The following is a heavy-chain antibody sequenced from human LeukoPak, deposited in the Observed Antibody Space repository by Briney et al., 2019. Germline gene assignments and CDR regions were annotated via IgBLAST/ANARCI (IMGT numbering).Heavy chain of an antibody. CDR3: ASGMVRGVTRRGYYGMDV. V-gene: IGHV5-51*01. CDR1: GYSFTSYW. Sequence: GESLKISCKGSGYSFTSYWIGWVRQMPGKGLEWMGIIYPGDSDTRYSPSFQGQVTISADKSISTAYLQWSSLKASDTAMYYCASGMVRGVTRRGYYGMDVWGQGTTVTVSS. J-gene: IGHJ6*02. CDR2: IYPGDSDT. D-gene: IGHD3-10*01.